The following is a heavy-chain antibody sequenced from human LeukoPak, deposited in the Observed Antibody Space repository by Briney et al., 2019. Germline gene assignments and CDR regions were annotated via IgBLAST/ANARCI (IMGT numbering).Heavy chain of an antibody. J-gene: IGHJ6*03. V-gene: IGHV1-24*01. CDR1: GYTLTELS. CDR3: ATTGPEGYYYYYMDV. D-gene: IGHD1-14*01. CDR2: FDPEDGET. Sequence: ASVKVSCKVSGYTLTELSMHWVRPAPGKGLEWMGGFDPEDGETIYAQKFQGRVTMTEDTSTDTAYMELSSLRSEDTAVYYCATTGPEGYYYYYMDVWGKGTTVTVSS.